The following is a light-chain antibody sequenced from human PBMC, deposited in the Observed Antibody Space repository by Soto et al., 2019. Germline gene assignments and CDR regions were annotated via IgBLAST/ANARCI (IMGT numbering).Light chain of an antibody. J-gene: IGKJ1*01. CDR2: DAS. V-gene: IGKV1-5*01. CDR3: QQYNTYPWT. Sequence: DIQMTQSPATLSASVGDRVTITCRASQSISSWLAWYQQKPGKVPKLLIDDASSLESGVPSRFSGSGSGTEFTLTISSLQPDDSATYYCQQYNTYPWTFGQGTKVEIK. CDR1: QSISSW.